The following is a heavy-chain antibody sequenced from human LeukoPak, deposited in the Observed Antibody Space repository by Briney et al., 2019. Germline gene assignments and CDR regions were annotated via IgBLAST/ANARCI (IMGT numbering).Heavy chain of an antibody. D-gene: IGHD2-2*01. V-gene: IGHV3-20*04. CDR3: AKDRSSTTSCSNY. CDR2: ITWNGGIT. Sequence: PGGSLRLSCAASGFPFDNYGMAWVRQAPGKGLEWVSGITWNGGITAYADSVKGRFTISRDNSKNMLYLEMNSLRVEDTAIYYCAKDRSSTTSCSNYWGRGTLVTVSS. J-gene: IGHJ4*02. CDR1: GFPFDNYG.